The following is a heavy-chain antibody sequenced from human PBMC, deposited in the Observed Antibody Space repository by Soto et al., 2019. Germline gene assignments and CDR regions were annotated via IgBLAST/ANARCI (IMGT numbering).Heavy chain of an antibody. CDR2: ISAYNGNT. CDR1: GYTFTSYG. CDR3: AREGDDYYGSGSYYAGMDV. J-gene: IGHJ6*02. D-gene: IGHD3-10*01. Sequence: ASVKVSCKASGYTFTSYGISWVRQAPGQGLEWMGWISAYNGNTNYAQKLQGRVTMTTDTSTSTAYMELRSLRSDDTAVYYCAREGDDYYGSGSYYAGMDVWGQWTTVTVSS. V-gene: IGHV1-18*01.